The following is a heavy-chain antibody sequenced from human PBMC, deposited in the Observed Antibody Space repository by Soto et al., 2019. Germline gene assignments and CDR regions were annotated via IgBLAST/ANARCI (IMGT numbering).Heavy chain of an antibody. CDR3: ARDYPVPAAMPKYYYYYGMVV. Sequence: PSETLSLTCTVSGGSISSYYWSWIRQPPGKGLEWIGYIYYSGSTNYNPSLKSRVTISVDTSKNQFSLKLSSVTAADTAVYYCARDYPVPAAMPKYYYYYGMVVWGQGTTVTVSS. D-gene: IGHD2-2*01. CDR1: GGSISSYY. J-gene: IGHJ6*02. CDR2: IYYSGST. V-gene: IGHV4-59*01.